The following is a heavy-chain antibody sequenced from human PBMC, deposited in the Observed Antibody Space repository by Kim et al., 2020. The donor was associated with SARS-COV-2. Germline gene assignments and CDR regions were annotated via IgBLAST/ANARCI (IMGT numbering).Heavy chain of an antibody. CDR3: ARDSGSGYCSSTSCYEFAY. D-gene: IGHD2-2*01. Sequence: GGSLRLSCAASGFTFSSYGMQWVRQAPGKGLEWVAVIWYDGSNKYYADSVKGRFTISRDNSKNMLYLQMNSLRAEDTAVYYCARDSGSGYCSSTSCYEFAYWGQGNLVTVSS. J-gene: IGHJ4*02. CDR1: GFTFSSYG. CDR2: IWYDGSNK. V-gene: IGHV3-33*01.